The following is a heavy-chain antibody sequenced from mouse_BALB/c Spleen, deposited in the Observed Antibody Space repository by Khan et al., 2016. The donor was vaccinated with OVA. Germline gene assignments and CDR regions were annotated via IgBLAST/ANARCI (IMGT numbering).Heavy chain of an antibody. CDR1: GYPITSDYA. CDR2: ISYSGNT. Sequence: EVKLEVSGPGLVKPSQSLSLTCTVTGYPITSDYAWNWIRQFPGNKLEWMGFISYSGNTNYNPSLKSRISITRDTSKNQFFLQLNSVTTEDTATYYCARVYGGDFDYWGQGTTLTVSS. D-gene: IGHD1-1*01. CDR3: ARVYGGDFDY. J-gene: IGHJ2*01. V-gene: IGHV3-2*02.